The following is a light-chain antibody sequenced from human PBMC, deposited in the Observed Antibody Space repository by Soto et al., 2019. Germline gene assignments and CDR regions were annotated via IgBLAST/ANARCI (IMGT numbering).Light chain of an antibody. J-gene: IGKJ1*01. Sequence: DIQMTQSPSSLSASVGDRVTITCQASQDISNYLNWYQQKPGKAPKLLIYGTSSLKSGVPSRFSGSGSGTEFTLTISSLQPDDFATYYCQQYNGYSVTFGQGTNVDI. CDR3: QQYNGYSVT. CDR2: GTS. CDR1: QDISNY. V-gene: IGKV1-5*01.